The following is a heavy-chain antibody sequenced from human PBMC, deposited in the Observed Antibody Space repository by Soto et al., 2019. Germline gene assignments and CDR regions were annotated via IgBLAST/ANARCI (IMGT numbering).Heavy chain of an antibody. V-gene: IGHV3-30*18. CDR1: GFTFSDYA. J-gene: IGHJ4*02. CDR3: AKGGRQWLVTSDFNY. D-gene: IGHD6-19*01. Sequence: VQLVESGGGVVQPGRSLRLSCAASGFTFSDYAMHWVRQAPGKGLEWVAVVSHDGRNTHYADSGKGRFTIPRARSQNTVSLEMTSLRAADTAVYYCAKGGRQWLVTSDFNYWGQGALVTVSS. CDR2: VSHDGRNT.